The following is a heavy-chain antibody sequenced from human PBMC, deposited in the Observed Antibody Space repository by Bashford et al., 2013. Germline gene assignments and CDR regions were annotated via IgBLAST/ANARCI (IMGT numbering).Heavy chain of an antibody. J-gene: IGHJ3*02. CDR1: GFTFSSYA. CDR3: ATWGFRSVGSGWTRGGAFDI. CDR2: ISGSGGST. Sequence: GGSLRLSCAASGFTFSSYAMSWVRQAPGKGLEWVSAISGSGGSTYYADSVKGRFTISRDNSKNTLYLQMNSLRAEDTAVYYCATWGFRSVGSGWTRGGAFDIWGQGTMVTVSS. D-gene: IGHD6-19*01. V-gene: IGHV3-23*01.